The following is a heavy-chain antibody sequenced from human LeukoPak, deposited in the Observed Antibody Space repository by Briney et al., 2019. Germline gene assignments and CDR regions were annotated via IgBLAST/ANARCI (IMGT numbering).Heavy chain of an antibody. V-gene: IGHV7-4-1*02. Sequence: AASVKVSCKASGYTFTSYAMNWARQAPGQGLEWMGWINTNTGNPTYAQGFTGRFVFSLDTSVSTAYLQISSLKAEDTAVYYCARVEDQLPFDYWGQGTLVTVSS. CDR1: GYTFTSYA. D-gene: IGHD2-2*01. CDR3: ARVEDQLPFDY. J-gene: IGHJ4*02. CDR2: INTNTGNP.